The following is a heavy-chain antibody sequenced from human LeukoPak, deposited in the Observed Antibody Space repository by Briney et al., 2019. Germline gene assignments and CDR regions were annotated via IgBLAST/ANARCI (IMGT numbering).Heavy chain of an antibody. J-gene: IGHJ4*02. Sequence: ASVKVSCKASGYTFTGYYMHWVRQAPGQGLEWMGWISAYNGNTNYAQKLQGRVTMTTDTSTSTAYMELRSLRSDDTAVYYCASTTYSSGWYLGVYYFDYWGQGTLVTVSS. D-gene: IGHD6-19*01. CDR1: GYTFTGYY. V-gene: IGHV1-18*04. CDR3: ASTTYSSGWYLGVYYFDY. CDR2: ISAYNGNT.